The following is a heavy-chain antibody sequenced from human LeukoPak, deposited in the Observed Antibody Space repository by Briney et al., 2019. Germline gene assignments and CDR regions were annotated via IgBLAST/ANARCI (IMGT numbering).Heavy chain of an antibody. Sequence: GGSLRLSCAASGFTFSSYAMHWVRQAPGRGLEYVSAISSNGGSTYYANSVKGRFTISRDNSKNTLYLQRGSLRAEDMAVYYCARVPTWEPCPDYWGQGTLVTVSS. D-gene: IGHD1-26*01. CDR1: GFTFSSYA. CDR2: ISSNGGST. J-gene: IGHJ4*02. CDR3: ARVPTWEPCPDY. V-gene: IGHV3-64*01.